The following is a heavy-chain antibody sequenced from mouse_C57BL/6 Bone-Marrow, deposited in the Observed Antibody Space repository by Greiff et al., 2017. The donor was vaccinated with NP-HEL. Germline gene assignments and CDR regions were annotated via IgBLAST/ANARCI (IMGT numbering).Heavy chain of an antibody. J-gene: IGHJ1*03. CDR1: GYTFTSYW. D-gene: IGHD4-1*01. V-gene: IGHV1-52*01. Sequence: QVQLQQPGAELVRPGSSVKLSCKASGYTFTSYWMHWVKQRPIQGLEWIGNIDPSDCETHYNQKFKDKATLTVDKSSSTAYMQLSSLTSEDSAVYYCGTGYWYFDVWGTGTTVTVSS. CDR2: IDPSDCET. CDR3: GTGYWYFDV.